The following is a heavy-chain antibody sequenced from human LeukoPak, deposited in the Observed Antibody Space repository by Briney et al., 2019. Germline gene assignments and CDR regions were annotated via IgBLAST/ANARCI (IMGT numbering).Heavy chain of an antibody. CDR3: ASPSSSSEVDDAFDI. CDR2: IYHSGST. V-gene: IGHV4-38-2*02. J-gene: IGHJ3*02. D-gene: IGHD6-19*01. CDR1: GYSISNGYY. Sequence: SETLSLTCTVSGYSISNGYYWGWIRQPPGKGLEWIGSIYHSGSTNYNPSLKSRVTISVDTSKNQFSLKLSSVTAADTAVYYCASPSSSSEVDDAFDIWGQGTMVTVSS.